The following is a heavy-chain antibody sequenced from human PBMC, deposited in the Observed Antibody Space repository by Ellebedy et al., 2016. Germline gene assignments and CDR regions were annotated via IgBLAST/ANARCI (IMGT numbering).Heavy chain of an antibody. CDR2: LYYSTNT. CDR3: ARISNDAFEI. CDR1: GVSVSSHNYY. Sequence: GSLRLSCTVSGVSVSSHNYYWSWIRQPPGKGLEWIGYLYYSTNTRYIPSLENRVTISLDTSKNQFSLLLSSVTAADTAVYYCARISNDAFEIWGLGTLITVSS. V-gene: IGHV4-61*01. J-gene: IGHJ3*02.